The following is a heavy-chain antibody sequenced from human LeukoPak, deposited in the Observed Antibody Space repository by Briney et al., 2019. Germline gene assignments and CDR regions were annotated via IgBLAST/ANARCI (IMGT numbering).Heavy chain of an antibody. CDR3: ASEVGATTTDY. V-gene: IGHV3-66*02. D-gene: IGHD1-26*01. CDR1: GFTVSSNY. Sequence: GGSLRLSCAASGFTVSSNYMSWVRQAPGKGLEWVSVIYSGGSSYYAGSVKGRFTISRDNSKNTLYLQMNSLRAEDTAVYYCASEVGATTTDYWGQGTLVTVSS. J-gene: IGHJ4*02. CDR2: IYSGGSS.